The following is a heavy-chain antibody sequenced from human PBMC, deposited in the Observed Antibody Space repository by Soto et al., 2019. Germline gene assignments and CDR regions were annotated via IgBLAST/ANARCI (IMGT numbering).Heavy chain of an antibody. CDR1: GFTVSINY. CDR2: IYSCGST. Sequence: GSLVLACSASGFTVSINYVSWVRQAPGKGLEWVSVIYSCGSTYYADSVKGRFTISRDNSKNTLYLQMNSLRAEDTAAYYCARDPRSEYYDSSGYPYYYSYGMDVWGQGTKVTVYS. V-gene: IGHV3-53*01. D-gene: IGHD3-22*01. J-gene: IGHJ6*02. CDR3: ARDPRSEYYDSSGYPYYYSYGMDV.